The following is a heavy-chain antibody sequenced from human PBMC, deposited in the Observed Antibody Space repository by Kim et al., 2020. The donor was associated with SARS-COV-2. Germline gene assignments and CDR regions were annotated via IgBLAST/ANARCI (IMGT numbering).Heavy chain of an antibody. J-gene: IGHJ4*02. D-gene: IGHD6-13*01. Sequence: YSPSFQGRVTVSADKSTATAYLQWNSLEASDTAMYYCARRTPSAAGRNFDFWGQGTLVTVSS. CDR3: ARRTPSAAGRNFDF. V-gene: IGHV5-51*01.